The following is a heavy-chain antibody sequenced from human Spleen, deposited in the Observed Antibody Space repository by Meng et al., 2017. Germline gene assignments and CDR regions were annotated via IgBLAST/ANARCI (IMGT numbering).Heavy chain of an antibody. CDR3: VRSSGWVRTGFDP. Sequence: QVQLQDSGPGLVKPSGTLSLTCAVSGRSISTSGYYWGWIRQPPGKGLEWIGSIGHSGITYYTPSLKSRVTVSIDTSKSQFSLKLTSVTAADTAVYYCVRSSGWVRTGFDPWGQGTLVTVSS. D-gene: IGHD6-19*01. CDR1: GRSISTSGYY. CDR2: IGHSGIT. J-gene: IGHJ5*02. V-gene: IGHV4-39*01.